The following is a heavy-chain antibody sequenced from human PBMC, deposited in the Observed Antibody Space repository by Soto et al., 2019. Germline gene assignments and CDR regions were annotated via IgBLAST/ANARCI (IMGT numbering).Heavy chain of an antibody. CDR2: IWFDGIKE. CDR1: GFDFTTYA. J-gene: IGHJ6*02. CDR3: TRATFDV. Sequence: PGGSLRLSCAVTGFDFTTYAMHWVRQTPDKGLEWVAIIWFDGIKEFYAESVRGRFTISIDTSKNTVFLQMNNVRAEDTAPYYCTRATFDVWGQGTTVTVSS. V-gene: IGHV3-33*01.